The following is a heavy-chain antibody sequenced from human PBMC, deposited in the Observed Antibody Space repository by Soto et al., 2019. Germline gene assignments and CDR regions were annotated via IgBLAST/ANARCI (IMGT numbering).Heavy chain of an antibody. CDR1: GGTFSSYA. D-gene: IGHD2-21*02. CDR3: ASQVGPEVTASQNTNWFDP. V-gene: IGHV1-69*06. CDR2: IIPIFGTA. J-gene: IGHJ5*02. Sequence: GASVKVSCKASGGTFSSYAISWVRQAPGQGLEWMGGIIPIFGTANYAQKFQGRVTITADKSTSTAYMELSSLRSEDTAVYYCASQVGPEVTASQNTNWFDPWGQGTLVTVSS.